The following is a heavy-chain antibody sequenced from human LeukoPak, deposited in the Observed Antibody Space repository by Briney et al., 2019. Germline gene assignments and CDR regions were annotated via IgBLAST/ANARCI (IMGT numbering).Heavy chain of an antibody. Sequence: PSQTLSLTCAVSGGSISSGSYSWTWIRQPAGKGLEWIGHFYTNGSTNYNPSLRSRVTISSDTSKNHFSLKLSSVTAADTAVYYCARATVPWSGEQHFDYWGQGTLVIVSS. CDR1: GGSISSGSYS. CDR2: FYTNGST. D-gene: IGHD3-10*01. CDR3: ARATVPWSGEQHFDY. V-gene: IGHV4-61*09. J-gene: IGHJ4*02.